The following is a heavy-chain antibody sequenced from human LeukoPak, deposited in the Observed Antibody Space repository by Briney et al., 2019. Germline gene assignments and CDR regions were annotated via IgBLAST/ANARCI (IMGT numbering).Heavy chain of an antibody. CDR2: ISSSGSTI. D-gene: IGHD2-21*02. CDR1: GFTFDDYG. Sequence: GGSLRLSCEASGFTFDDYGMSWVRQAPGKGLEWVSYISSSGSTIYYADSVKGRFTISRDNAKNSLYLQVNSLRAEDTAVYYCAVFLASCGGDCYSDYWGQGTLVTVSS. V-gene: IGHV3-48*03. CDR3: AVFLASCGGDCYSDY. J-gene: IGHJ4*02.